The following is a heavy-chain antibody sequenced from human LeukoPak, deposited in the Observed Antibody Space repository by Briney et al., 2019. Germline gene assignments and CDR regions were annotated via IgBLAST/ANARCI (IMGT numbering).Heavy chain of an antibody. CDR3: ARLPERSDLLPSYANSFDW. V-gene: IGHV4-39*01. CDR2: IHYSGST. D-gene: IGHD3-9*01. CDR1: GGSISSSNYY. Sequence: KPSETLSLTCTVSGGSISSSNYYWAWIRQPPGKGLEWIGNIHYSGSTCYNASLNSRITMSIDTSKNRFSLRLSSVTAADTAVFFCARLPERSDLLPSYANSFDWWGQGTLVTVSS. J-gene: IGHJ4*02.